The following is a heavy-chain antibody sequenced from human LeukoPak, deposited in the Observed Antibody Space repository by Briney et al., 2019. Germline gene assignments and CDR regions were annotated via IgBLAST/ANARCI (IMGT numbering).Heavy chain of an antibody. Sequence: PGRSLRLSCAASGFTFSSYGMHWVRQAPGKGLEWVAVISYDGSNKYYADSVKGRFTISRDNSKNTLYLQMNSLRAEDTAVYYCVRWGSYSQGMDVWGQGATVTVSS. D-gene: IGHD3-16*01. CDR3: VRWGSYSQGMDV. V-gene: IGHV3-30*03. CDR2: ISYDGSNK. J-gene: IGHJ6*02. CDR1: GFTFSSYG.